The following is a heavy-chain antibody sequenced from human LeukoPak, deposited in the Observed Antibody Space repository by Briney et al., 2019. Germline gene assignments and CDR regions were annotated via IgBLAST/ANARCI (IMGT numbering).Heavy chain of an antibody. V-gene: IGHV6-1*01. Sequence: PSQTLSLTCAISGDSVSSNSVAWNWIRQSPSRGLEWLGRTYYRSKWYNDYAVSVKSRITINPDTSKNQFSLQLNSVTPEDTAVYYCARDAFEWLRSGRTYYFDYWGQGTLVTVSS. CDR2: TYYRSKWYN. J-gene: IGHJ4*02. D-gene: IGHD5-12*01. CDR3: ARDAFEWLRSGRTYYFDY. CDR1: GDSVSSNSVA.